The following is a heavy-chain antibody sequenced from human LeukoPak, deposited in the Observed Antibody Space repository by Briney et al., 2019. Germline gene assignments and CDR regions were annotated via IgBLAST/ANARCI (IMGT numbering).Heavy chain of an antibody. D-gene: IGHD2-15*01. CDR3: ARDRKVGYCSGGSCHYYYYYYMDV. CDR1: GYTFTSYD. V-gene: IGHV1-8*01. Sequence: GASVKVSCKASGYTFTSYDINWVRQATGQGLEWMGWMNPNSGNTGYAQKPQGRVTMTTDTSTSTAYMELRSLRSDDTAVYYCARDRKVGYCSGGSCHYYYYYYMDVWGKGTTVTVSS. CDR2: MNPNSGNT. J-gene: IGHJ6*03.